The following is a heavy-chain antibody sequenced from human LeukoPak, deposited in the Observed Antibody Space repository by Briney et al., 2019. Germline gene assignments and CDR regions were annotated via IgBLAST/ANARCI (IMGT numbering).Heavy chain of an antibody. V-gene: IGHV1-18*01. CDR3: ARVYVGSGSHYFFDY. CDR2: ISAYNGNT. J-gene: IGHJ4*02. D-gene: IGHD1-26*01. Sequence: ASVKVSCKASGYTFTSYGISWVRQAPGQGLEWMGWISAYNGNTNYAQKLQGRVTMTTDTSTSTAYMELRSLRSDDTAVYYCARVYVGSGSHYFFDYWGQGTLVTVSS. CDR1: GYTFTSYG.